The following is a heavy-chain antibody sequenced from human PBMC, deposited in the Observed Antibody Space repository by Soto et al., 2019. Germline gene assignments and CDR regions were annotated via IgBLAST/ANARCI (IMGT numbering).Heavy chain of an antibody. CDR2: ISGSGGST. J-gene: IGHJ6*02. CDR1: GFTFSSYA. V-gene: IGHV3-23*01. CDR3: AKGFGSGAPDYYYYGMDV. Sequence: PGGSLRLSCAASGFTFSSYAMSWVRQAPGKGLEWVSAISGSGGSTYYADSVKGRFTISRDNSKNTLYLQMNSLRAEDTAVYYCAKGFGSGAPDYYYYGMDVWGQGTTVTVSS. D-gene: IGHD3-10*01.